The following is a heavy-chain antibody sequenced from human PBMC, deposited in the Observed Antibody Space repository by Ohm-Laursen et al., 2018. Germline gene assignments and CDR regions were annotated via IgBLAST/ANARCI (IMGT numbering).Heavy chain of an antibody. Sequence: SLRLSCAASGFTFSSYWMSWVRQAPGKGLEWVAVISYDGSNKYYADSVKGRFTISRDNSKNTLYLQMNSLRAEDTAVYYCARDVAHGGYGFGMDVWGQGTTVTVSS. CDR3: ARDVAHGGYGFGMDV. CDR2: ISYDGSNK. D-gene: IGHD5-12*01. V-gene: IGHV3-30*03. J-gene: IGHJ6*02. CDR1: GFTFSSYW.